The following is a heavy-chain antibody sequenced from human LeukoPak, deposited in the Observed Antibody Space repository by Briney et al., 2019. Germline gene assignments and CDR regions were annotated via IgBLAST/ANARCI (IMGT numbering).Heavy chain of an antibody. D-gene: IGHD2-15*01. Sequence: GGSLRLSCAASGFTFSSYSMSWVRQAPGEGLEWVSSISSSSSYIYYADSVKGRFTISRDNAKNSLYLQMNGLRAEDTAVYYCARDPVLVAARGHFDYWGQGTLVTVSS. CDR2: ISSSSSYI. CDR3: ARDPVLVAARGHFDY. V-gene: IGHV3-21*01. J-gene: IGHJ4*02. CDR1: GFTFSSYS.